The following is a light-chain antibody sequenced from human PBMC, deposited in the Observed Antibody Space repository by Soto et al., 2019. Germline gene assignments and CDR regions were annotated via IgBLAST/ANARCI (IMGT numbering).Light chain of an antibody. CDR1: SSDVGSYNR. CDR2: EVS. J-gene: IGLJ1*01. CDR3: SSYSSDSTPYV. V-gene: IGLV2-18*02. Sequence: QSALTQPPSVSGSPGQSVTISCTGTSSDVGSYNRVSWYQQSPGTAPKLMIYEVSNRPSGVPDRFSGSKSGKTASLTISGLQTEDEADYFCSSYSSDSTPYVFVTGTKLTVL.